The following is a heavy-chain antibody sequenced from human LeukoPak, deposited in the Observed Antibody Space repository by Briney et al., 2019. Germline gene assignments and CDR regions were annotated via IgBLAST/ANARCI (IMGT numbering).Heavy chain of an antibody. J-gene: IGHJ4*02. D-gene: IGHD1-26*01. Sequence: PGRSLRLPCAASGFTFSYHWMHWVRQTPGKGLVWVSRIKGDGSSTSHADSVKGRFTISRDNAKNTLDLQMNNLRVEDTAVYYCVRDGVGAPPFDYWGEGVLVTVSS. CDR3: VRDGVGAPPFDY. V-gene: IGHV3-74*01. CDR1: GFTFSYHW. CDR2: IKGDGSST.